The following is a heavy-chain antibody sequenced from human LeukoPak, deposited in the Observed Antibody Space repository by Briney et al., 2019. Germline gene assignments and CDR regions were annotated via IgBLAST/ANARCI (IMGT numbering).Heavy chain of an antibody. V-gene: IGHV3-74*01. CDR1: TFTLRSYW. CDR3: ARSGRGGAFDI. Sequence: GGSLRLSCAGSTFTLRSYWMHWVRQGPGKGLVWVSRIYSDGSRTTYADSVKGRFTISGDNAKNTLYLQMSSLRAEDTAVYYCARSGRGGAFDIWGQGTMVTVSS. J-gene: IGHJ3*02. CDR2: IYSDGSRT. D-gene: IGHD1-26*01.